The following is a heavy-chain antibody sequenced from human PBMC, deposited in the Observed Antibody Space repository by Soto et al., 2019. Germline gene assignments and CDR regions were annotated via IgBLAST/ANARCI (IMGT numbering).Heavy chain of an antibody. CDR3: ARSELELRAYNWFDP. Sequence: PGGSLRLSCAASGFTFSSYAMHWVRQAPGKGLEWVAVISYDGGNKYYADSVKGRFTISRDNSKNTLYLQMNSLRAEDTAVYYCARSELELRAYNWFDPWGQGTLVTVSS. J-gene: IGHJ5*02. CDR2: ISYDGGNK. V-gene: IGHV3-30-3*01. CDR1: GFTFSSYA. D-gene: IGHD1-7*01.